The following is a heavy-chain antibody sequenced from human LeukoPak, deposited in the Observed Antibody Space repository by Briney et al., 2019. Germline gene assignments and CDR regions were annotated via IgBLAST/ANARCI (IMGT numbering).Heavy chain of an antibody. J-gene: IGHJ3*02. CDR1: GGSISSYS. Sequence: PSETLSLTCTVSGGSISSYSWSWIRQPPGKGLEWIGYIYYTGGTNYNPSLTSRVTISVDTSKNQFSLKLTSVTAADTAVYYCARGPHWVTGDYDAFDIWGQGTMVTVSS. D-gene: IGHD4-17*01. V-gene: IGHV4-59*01. CDR2: IYYTGGT. CDR3: ARGPHWVTGDYDAFDI.